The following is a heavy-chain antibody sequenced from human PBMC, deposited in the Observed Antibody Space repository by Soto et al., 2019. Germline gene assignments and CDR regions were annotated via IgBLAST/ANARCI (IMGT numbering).Heavy chain of an antibody. CDR3: ARHCPAIVAAITWGYYFDY. Sequence: SQALSRTCASSGDSVSGNSAAWNWIRQSPSRGLEWLGRTYYRSKWYNDYAVSVKSRITINPDTSKNQFSLKLSSVTAADTAVYYCARHCPAIVAAITWGYYFDYWGQGTLVTVSS. J-gene: IGHJ4*02. D-gene: IGHD5-12*01. CDR1: GDSVSGNSAA. CDR2: TYYRSKWYN. V-gene: IGHV6-1*01.